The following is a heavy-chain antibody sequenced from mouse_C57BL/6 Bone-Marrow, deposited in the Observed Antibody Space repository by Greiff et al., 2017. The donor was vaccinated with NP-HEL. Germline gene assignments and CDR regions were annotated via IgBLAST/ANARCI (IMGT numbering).Heavy chain of an antibody. J-gene: IGHJ2*01. CDR1: GYTFTSYG. CDR3: ARRGGGVCGQDY. V-gene: IGHV1-81*01. Sequence: VKLQESGAELARPGASVKLSCKASGYTFTSYGISWVKQRTGQGLEWIGEIYPRSGNTYYNEKFKGKATLTADKSSSTAYMELRSLTSEDSAVYFCARRGGGVCGQDYWGQGTTLTVSS. CDR2: IYPRSGNT. D-gene: IGHD2-10*02.